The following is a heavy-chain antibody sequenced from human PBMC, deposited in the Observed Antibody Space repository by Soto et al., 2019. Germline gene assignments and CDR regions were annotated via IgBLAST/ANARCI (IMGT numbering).Heavy chain of an antibody. J-gene: IGHJ4*02. CDR2: IIPIFGTA. V-gene: IGHV1-69*06. D-gene: IGHD2-2*01. CDR3: ARDGGYCSSTSCPGDY. CDR1: GGTFSSYA. Sequence: QVQLVQSGAEVKKPGSSVKVSCMASGGTFSSYAISWVRQAPGQGLEWMGGIIPIFGTANYAQKFQGRVTITADKSTSTAYMELSSLRSEDTAVYYCARDGGYCSSTSCPGDYWGQGTLVTVSS.